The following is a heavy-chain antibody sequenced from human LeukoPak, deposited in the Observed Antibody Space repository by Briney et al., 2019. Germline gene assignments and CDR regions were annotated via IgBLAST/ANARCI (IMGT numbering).Heavy chain of an antibody. D-gene: IGHD6-19*01. CDR2: IKEDGSEK. Sequence: GGSLRLSCAASGFTFSSYWMHWVRQAPGKGLEWVANIKEDGSEKYHVDSVKGRFTISRDNTKNSVYLQMNSLRAEDTAVYYCASAIGGSGWADWGQGTLVTVSS. J-gene: IGHJ1*01. CDR3: ASAIGGSGWAD. V-gene: IGHV3-7*03. CDR1: GFTFSSYW.